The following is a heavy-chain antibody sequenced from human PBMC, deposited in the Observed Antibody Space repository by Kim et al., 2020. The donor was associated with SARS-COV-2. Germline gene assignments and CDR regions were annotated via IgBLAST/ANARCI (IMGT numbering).Heavy chain of an antibody. D-gene: IGHD2-2*02. V-gene: IGHV1-2*04. CDR2: INPNSGGT. Sequence: ASVKVSCKASGYTFTGYYMHWVRQAPGQGLEWMGWINPNSGGTNYAQKFQGWVTMTRDTSISTAYMELSRLRSDDTAVYYCARGRPRVVPAAIGGNNWFDPWGQGTLVTVSS. CDR1: GYTFTGYY. CDR3: ARGRPRVVPAAIGGNNWFDP. J-gene: IGHJ5*02.